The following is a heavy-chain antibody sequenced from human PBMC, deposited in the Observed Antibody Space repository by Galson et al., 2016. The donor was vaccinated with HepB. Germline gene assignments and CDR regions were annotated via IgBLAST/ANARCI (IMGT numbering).Heavy chain of an antibody. J-gene: IGHJ6*04. Sequence: SLRLSCAASGFTFRNYGMTWVRQAPGKGLEVVSSISRSGDSTDYADSVKGRFTISRDNSKNTLSLQMNSLTADDTAIYYCVQGSTAPAVWGKGTTVTFPS. CDR1: GFTFRNYG. CDR2: ISRSGDST. D-gene: IGHD2-2*01. CDR3: VQGSTAPAV. V-gene: IGHV3-23*01.